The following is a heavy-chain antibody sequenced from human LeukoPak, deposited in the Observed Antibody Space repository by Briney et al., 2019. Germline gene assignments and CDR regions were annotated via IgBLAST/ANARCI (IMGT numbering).Heavy chain of an antibody. Sequence: SQTLSLTCAVSGGSISSGGYSWSWIRQPPGKGLEWIGYIYHSGSTYYNPSLKSRVTISVDRSKNQFSLKLSSVTAADTAVYYCARAPHYYDSGGYRAEYYFDYWGQGTLVTVSS. CDR3: ARAPHYYDSGGYRAEYYFDY. J-gene: IGHJ4*02. V-gene: IGHV4-30-2*01. CDR1: GGSISSGGYS. D-gene: IGHD3-22*01. CDR2: IYHSGST.